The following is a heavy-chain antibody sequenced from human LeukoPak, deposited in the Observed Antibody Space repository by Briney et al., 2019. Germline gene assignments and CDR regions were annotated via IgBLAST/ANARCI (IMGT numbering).Heavy chain of an antibody. Sequence: ASVKVSCKVSGYTLTELSMHWVRQAPGKGLEWMGGFDPEDGETIYALKFQGRVTMTEDTSTDTAYMELSSLRSEDTAVCYCATDQYGDYKAFFDIWGQGTMVTVSS. J-gene: IGHJ3*02. D-gene: IGHD4-17*01. V-gene: IGHV1-24*01. CDR2: FDPEDGET. CDR3: ATDQYGDYKAFFDI. CDR1: GYTLTELS.